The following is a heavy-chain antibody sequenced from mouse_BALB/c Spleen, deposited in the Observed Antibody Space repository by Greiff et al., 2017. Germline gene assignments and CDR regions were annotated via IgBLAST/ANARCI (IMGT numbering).Heavy chain of an antibody. V-gene: IGHV1-5*01. CDR2: IYPGNSDT. J-gene: IGHJ2*01. D-gene: IGHD2-1*01. CDR3: TRNPYGNFYFDY. CDR1: GYTFTSYW. Sequence: VQLQQSGTVLARPGASVKMSCKASGYTFTSYWMHWVKQRPGQGLEWIGAIYPGNSDTSYNQKFKGKAKLTAVTSTSTAYMELSSLTDEDSAVYYSTRNPYGNFYFDYWGQGTTLTVSS.